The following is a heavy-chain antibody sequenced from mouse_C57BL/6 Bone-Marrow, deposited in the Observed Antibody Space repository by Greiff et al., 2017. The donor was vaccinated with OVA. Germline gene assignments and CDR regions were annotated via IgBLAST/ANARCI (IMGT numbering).Heavy chain of an antibody. D-gene: IGHD1-1*01. Sequence: VKLVESGAELVRPGASVKLSCKASGYTFTDYYINWVKQRPGQGLEWIARIYPGSGNTYYNEKFKGKATLTAEKSSSTAYMQLSSLTSEDSAVYFCARGSSYYGSSYEDYWGQGTTLTVSS. V-gene: IGHV1-76*01. J-gene: IGHJ2*01. CDR1: GYTFTDYY. CDR2: IYPGSGNT. CDR3: ARGSSYYGSSYEDY.